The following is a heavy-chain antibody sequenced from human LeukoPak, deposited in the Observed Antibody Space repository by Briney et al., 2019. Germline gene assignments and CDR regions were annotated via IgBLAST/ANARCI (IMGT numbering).Heavy chain of an antibody. CDR1: GFTFSDYY. D-gene: IGHD3-22*01. CDR3: ARGRYDSSGYYRQGYYYGMDV. Sequence: GGSLRLSCAASGFTFSDYYMSWIRQAPGKGLEWVSYISSSGSTIYYADSMKGRFTISRDNAKNSLYLQMNSLRAEDTAVYYCARGRYDSSGYYRQGYYYGMDVWGQGTTVTVSS. CDR2: ISSSGSTI. V-gene: IGHV3-11*01. J-gene: IGHJ6*02.